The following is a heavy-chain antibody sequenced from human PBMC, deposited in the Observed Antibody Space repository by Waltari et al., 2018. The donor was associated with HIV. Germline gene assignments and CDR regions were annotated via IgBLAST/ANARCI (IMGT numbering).Heavy chain of an antibody. Sequence: EVQLAQSGAPVRKPGGSLKISCKASGYSFTTYWIGWVRQLPGKGLEWMGIIYPGDSDTRYSPSFQGQVTISADKSISTAYLQWSSLQASDTAMYYCTKGMYANEDYFGYWGQGTLVTVSS. CDR2: IYPGDSDT. J-gene: IGHJ4*02. V-gene: IGHV5-51*03. CDR3: TKGMYANEDYFGY. D-gene: IGHD2-8*01. CDR1: GYSFTTYW.